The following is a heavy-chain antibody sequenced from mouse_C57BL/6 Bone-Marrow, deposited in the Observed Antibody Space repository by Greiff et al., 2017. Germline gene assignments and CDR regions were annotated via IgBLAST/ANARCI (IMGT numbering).Heavy chain of an antibody. J-gene: IGHJ4*01. CDR1: GYTFTSYW. Sequence: QVQLQQPGAELVKPGASVKLSCKASGYTFTSYWMHWVKQRPGRGLEWMGRIDTNSGGTKYNEKFKSKATLTVDKPSSTAYMQLSSLTSEDSAVYYCASPSSYSAMDYWGQGTSVTVSS. CDR2: IDTNSGGT. CDR3: ASPSSYSAMDY. D-gene: IGHD1-1*01. V-gene: IGHV1-72*01.